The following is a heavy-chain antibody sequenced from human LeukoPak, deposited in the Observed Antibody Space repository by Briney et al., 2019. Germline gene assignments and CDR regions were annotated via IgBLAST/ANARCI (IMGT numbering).Heavy chain of an antibody. CDR3: ARDRAPGYYYFGMDV. CDR1: GGSFSGYY. CDR2: INHSGST. Sequence: SETLSLTCAVYGGSFSGYYWSWIRQPPGKGLEWIGEINHSGSTNYNPSLKSRVTISVDTSKNQFSLKLSSVTAADTAMYYCARDRAPGYYYFGMDVWGQGTTVIVSS. J-gene: IGHJ6*02. V-gene: IGHV4-34*01.